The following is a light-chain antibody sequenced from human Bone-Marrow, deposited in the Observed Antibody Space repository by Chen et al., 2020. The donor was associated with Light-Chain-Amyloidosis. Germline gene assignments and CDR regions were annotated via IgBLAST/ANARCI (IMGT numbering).Light chain of an antibody. CDR2: KDS. V-gene: IGLV3-27*01. CDR3: YSAADNNSWV. Sequence: SYELTQPSSVSVSPGQTARITCSGDVLAKKKYGRWFQQKPGQAPVLVIYKDSERPSGILERFSGSSSGTTVTLTISGAQVEDEADYYCYSAADNNSWVFGGGTKLTVL. CDR1: VLAKKKY. J-gene: IGLJ3*02.